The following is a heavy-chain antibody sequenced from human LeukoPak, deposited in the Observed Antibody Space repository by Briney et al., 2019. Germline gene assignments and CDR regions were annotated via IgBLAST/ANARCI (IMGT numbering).Heavy chain of an antibody. D-gene: IGHD4-17*01. CDR2: ISSSSSYI. CDR1: GFTFSSYS. Sequence: GGSLRLSCAASGFTFSSYSMNWVRQAPGKGLEWVSSISSSSSYIYYADSVKGRFTISRDNSKNTLYLQMNSLRAEDTAVYYCAKDVTTTVTYNDYWGQGTLVTVSS. J-gene: IGHJ4*02. CDR3: AKDVTTTVTYNDY. V-gene: IGHV3-21*01.